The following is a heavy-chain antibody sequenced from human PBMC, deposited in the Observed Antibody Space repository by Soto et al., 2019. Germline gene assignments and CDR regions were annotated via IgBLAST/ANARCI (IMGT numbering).Heavy chain of an antibody. CDR1: GYTFTSYG. CDR3: ARDPPVRPKIAAAANCDY. J-gene: IGHJ4*02. D-gene: IGHD6-13*01. V-gene: IGHV1-18*01. Sequence: ASVKVSCKASGYTFTSYGISWVRQAPGQGLEWMGWISAYNGNTNYAQKLQGRVTMTTDTSTSTAYMELRSLRSDDTAVYYCARDPPVRPKIAAAANCDYWGQGTLVTVSS. CDR2: ISAYNGNT.